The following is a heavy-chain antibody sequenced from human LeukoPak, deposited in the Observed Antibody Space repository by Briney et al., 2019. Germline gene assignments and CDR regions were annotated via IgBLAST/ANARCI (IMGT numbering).Heavy chain of an antibody. J-gene: IGHJ3*02. CDR1: GFTFSSYG. CDR2: IRYDGSNK. V-gene: IGHV3-30*02. D-gene: IGHD2-2*01. CDR3: AKDLVPAAHDAFDI. Sequence: GGSLRLSCATSGFTFSSYGMHWVRQAPGKGLEWVAFIRYDGSNKYYADSVKGRFTISRDNSKNTLYLQMNSLRAEDTAVYYCAKDLVPAAHDAFDIWGQGTMVTVSS.